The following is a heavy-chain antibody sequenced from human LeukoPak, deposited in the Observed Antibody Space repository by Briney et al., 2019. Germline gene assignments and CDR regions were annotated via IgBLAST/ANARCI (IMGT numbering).Heavy chain of an antibody. V-gene: IGHV4-39*01. CDR3: ARVSDYSNYGWFDP. J-gene: IGHJ5*02. CDR1: GGSISSSSYY. CDR2: IYYSGST. Sequence: SETLSLTCTVSGGSISSSSYYWGWIRQPPGKGLEWIGSIYYSGSTYYNPSLKSRVTISVDTSKNQFSLKLSSVTAADTAVYYCARVSDYSNYGWFDPWGQGTLVTVSS. D-gene: IGHD4-11*01.